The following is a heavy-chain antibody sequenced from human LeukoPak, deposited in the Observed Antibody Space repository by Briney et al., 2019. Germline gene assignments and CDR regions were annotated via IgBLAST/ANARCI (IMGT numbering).Heavy chain of an antibody. D-gene: IGHD1-14*01. Sequence: SQTLSLTCTVSGGSISSTSYYWNWIRQPAGKGLEWIGRIYISGSTNYNPSLKSRVSISLDTSKNQFSLKLTSVGAADTAVYYCARKGLTYFDPWGRGTLVTVSS. CDR3: ARKGLTYFDP. CDR1: GGSISSTSYY. V-gene: IGHV4-61*02. J-gene: IGHJ2*01. CDR2: IYISGST.